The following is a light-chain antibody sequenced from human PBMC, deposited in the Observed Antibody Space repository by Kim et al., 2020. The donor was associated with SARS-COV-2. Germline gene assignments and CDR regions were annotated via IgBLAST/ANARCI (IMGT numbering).Light chain of an antibody. CDR2: AAS. CDR1: QSIRTY. Sequence: ASVGDRVTIACRASQSIRTYLNWYQQKPGKAPKVLIYAASSLQVGVPSRFSGSGSGTVFTLTIRSLQPEDFATYYCQQSYSDSPYTFGQGTKLEI. V-gene: IGKV1-39*01. CDR3: QQSYSDSPYT. J-gene: IGKJ2*01.